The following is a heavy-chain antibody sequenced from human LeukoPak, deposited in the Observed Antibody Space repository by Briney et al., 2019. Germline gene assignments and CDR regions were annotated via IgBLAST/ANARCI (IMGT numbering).Heavy chain of an antibody. D-gene: IGHD2-2*01. CDR2: IIPIFGTA. V-gene: IGHV1-69*05. CDR1: GGTFSSYA. Sequence: SVKVSCKASGGTFSSYAISWVRQAPGQGLEWMGGIIPIFGTANYAQKFQGRVTITTDESTSTAYMELSSLRSEDTAVYYCARGVVVVPAAIISPYYMDVWGKGTTVTVSS. J-gene: IGHJ6*03. CDR3: ARGVVVVPAAIISPYYMDV.